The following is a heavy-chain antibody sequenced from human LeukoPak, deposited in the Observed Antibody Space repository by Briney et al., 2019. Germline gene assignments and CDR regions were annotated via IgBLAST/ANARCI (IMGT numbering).Heavy chain of an antibody. V-gene: IGHV7-4-1*02. J-gene: IGHJ4*02. Sequence: GASVKVSCKASGYTFTSYGISWVRQAPGQGLEWMGWISTGTGNPTYAQGFTGRFVFSLDTSVSTAYLGITSLKAEDTAVYYCTRDFYNSGSSLLDYWGQGTLVTVSS. D-gene: IGHD3-10*01. CDR2: ISTGTGNP. CDR1: GYTFTSYG. CDR3: TRDFYNSGSSLLDY.